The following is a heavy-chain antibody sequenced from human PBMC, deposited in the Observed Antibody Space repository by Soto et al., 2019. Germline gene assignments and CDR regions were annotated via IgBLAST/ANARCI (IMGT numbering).Heavy chain of an antibody. V-gene: IGHV6-1*01. CDR1: GDSVSSNSAA. D-gene: IGHD2-2*01. CDR3: ARVIQLPSTLYYYYYYMDV. CDR2: TYYRSKWYN. J-gene: IGHJ6*03. Sequence: KQSQTLSLTCAISGDSVSSNSAAWNWIRQSPSRGLEWLGRTYYRSKWYNDYAVSVKSRITINPDTSKNQFSLQLNSVTPEDTAVYYCARVIQLPSTLYYYYYYMDVWGKGTTVTVSS.